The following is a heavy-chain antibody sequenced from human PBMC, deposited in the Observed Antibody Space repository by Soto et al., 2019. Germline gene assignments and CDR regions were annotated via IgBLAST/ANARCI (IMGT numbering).Heavy chain of an antibody. J-gene: IGHJ6*02. Sequence: PGGSLRLSCAASGFTFSSYAMSWVRQAPGKGLEWVSAISGSGGSTYYADSVKGRFTISRDNSKNTLYLQMNSLRAEDTAVYYCAQEQLLPVATAMVFGMDVWGQGTTVTVSS. CDR3: AQEQLLPVATAMVFGMDV. CDR2: ISGSGGST. CDR1: GFTFSSYA. D-gene: IGHD5-18*01. V-gene: IGHV3-23*01.